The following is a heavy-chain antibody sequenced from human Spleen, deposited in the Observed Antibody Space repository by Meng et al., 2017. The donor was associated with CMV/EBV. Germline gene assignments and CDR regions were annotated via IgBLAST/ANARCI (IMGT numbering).Heavy chain of an antibody. CDR3: ARGVSTGTTGIYYYYGMDV. J-gene: IGHJ6*02. V-gene: IGHV3-7*01. D-gene: IGHD1-7*01. CDR1: GFTFSSYS. Sequence: GESLKISCAASGFTFSSYSMNWVRQAPGKGLEWVANIKQDGSEKYYVDSVKGRFTISRDNAKNSLYLQMNSLRAEDTAVYYCARGVSTGTTGIYYYYGMDVWGQGTTVTVSS. CDR2: IKQDGSEK.